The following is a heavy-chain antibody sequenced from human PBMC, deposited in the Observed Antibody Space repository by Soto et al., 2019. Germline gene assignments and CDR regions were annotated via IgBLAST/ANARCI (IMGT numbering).Heavy chain of an antibody. D-gene: IGHD3-22*01. J-gene: IGHJ4*02. CDR3: ARGSGYYYWDDY. Sequence: SVKVSCKVSGYTLTELSIHWVRQAPGKGLEWMGGFDPEDGETIYAQKFQGRVTITRDTSASTAYMELSSLRSEDTAVYYCARGSGYYYWDDYWGQGTLVTVSS. CDR1: GYTLTELS. V-gene: IGHV1-24*01. CDR2: FDPEDGET.